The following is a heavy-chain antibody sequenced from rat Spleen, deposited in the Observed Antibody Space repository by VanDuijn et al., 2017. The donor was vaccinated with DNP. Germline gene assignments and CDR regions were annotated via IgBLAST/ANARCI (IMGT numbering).Heavy chain of an antibody. Sequence: EVQLVESGGGLVQPGRSMKLSCVASGFTFSHYYMAWVRQAPTKGLEWVASISTSSATTYYRDSVKGRFTVSRDNTKSTLYLQMDSLRSEDTANYYCARPDYWGQGVMVTVSS. CDR2: ISTSSATT. CDR1: GFTFSHYY. CDR3: ARPDY. V-gene: IGHV5-25*01. J-gene: IGHJ2*01.